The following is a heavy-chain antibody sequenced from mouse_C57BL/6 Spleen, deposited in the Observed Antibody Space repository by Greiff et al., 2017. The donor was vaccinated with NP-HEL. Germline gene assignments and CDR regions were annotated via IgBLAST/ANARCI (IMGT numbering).Heavy chain of an antibody. CDR1: GFTFSDYY. J-gene: IGHJ4*01. D-gene: IGHD1-1*01. CDR2: INYDGSST. CDR3: ARGGYYYGSSSYYAMDY. Sequence: EVKLMESEGGLVQPGSSMKLSCTASGFTFSDYYMAWVRQVPEKGLEWVANINYDGSSTYYLDSLKSRFIISRDNAKNILYLQMSSLKSEDTATYYCARGGYYYGSSSYYAMDYWGQGTSVTVSS. V-gene: IGHV5-16*01.